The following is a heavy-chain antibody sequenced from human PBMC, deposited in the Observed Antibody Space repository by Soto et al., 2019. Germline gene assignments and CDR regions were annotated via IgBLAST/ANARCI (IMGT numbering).Heavy chain of an antibody. J-gene: IGHJ5*02. V-gene: IGHV3-21*01. D-gene: IGHD3-16*01. CDR3: ARDLHDYVSFRFDP. Sequence: EVLLVESGGGLVKPRGSLRLSCAASGFTFSSYSMNWVRQAPGKGLEWVSSISSSSSFIYYADSLKGRFTISRDNAKNSLYLQMNSLRAEDTAVYYCARDLHDYVSFRFDPWGQGTLVTVSS. CDR1: GFTFSSYS. CDR2: ISSSSSFI.